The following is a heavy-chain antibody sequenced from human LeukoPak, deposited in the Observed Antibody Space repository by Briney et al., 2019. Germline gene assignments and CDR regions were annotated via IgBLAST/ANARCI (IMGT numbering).Heavy chain of an antibody. CDR3: AKSPAPPWELHSDFDY. CDR1: GFTFDDYG. CDR2: ISYDGSNK. D-gene: IGHD1-26*01. J-gene: IGHJ4*02. Sequence: GGSLRLSCAASGFTFDDYGMSWVRQAPGKGLEWVAVISYDGSNKYYADSVKGRFTISRDNSKNTLYLQMNSLRAEDTAVYYCAKSPAPPWELHSDFDYWGQGTLVTVSS. V-gene: IGHV3-30*18.